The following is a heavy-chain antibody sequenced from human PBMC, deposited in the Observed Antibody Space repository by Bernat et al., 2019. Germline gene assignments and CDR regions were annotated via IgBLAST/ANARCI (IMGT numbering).Heavy chain of an antibody. CDR1: GFAFTNAW. CDR2: ITRKQYGETT. CDR3: TTDYARASGTYWL. J-gene: IGHJ4*02. V-gene: IGHV3-15*01. Sequence: EVQLVESGGGLVKPGGSLTLSCAASGFAFTNAWLGWVRQAPGKGLQWVGRITRKQYGETTDYAAPVKGRFTISRYDSKKPLSLQINSLKTEDTAVYYCTTDYARASGTYWLWGQGALVTVSS. D-gene: IGHD1-26*01.